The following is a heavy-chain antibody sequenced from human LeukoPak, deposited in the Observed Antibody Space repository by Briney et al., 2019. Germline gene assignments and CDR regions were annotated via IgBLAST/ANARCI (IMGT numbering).Heavy chain of an antibody. CDR2: IYYSGST. Sequence: SETLSLTCTVSGDSISTYYWSWIRQPPGKGLEWIGYIYYSGSTNYNPSLKSRVTISVDTSENQFSLKLSSVTAADTAVYYCARHSPNGDYFDYWGQGTLVTVSS. J-gene: IGHJ4*02. V-gene: IGHV4-59*08. CDR3: ARHSPNGDYFDY. CDR1: GDSISTYY. D-gene: IGHD2-8*01.